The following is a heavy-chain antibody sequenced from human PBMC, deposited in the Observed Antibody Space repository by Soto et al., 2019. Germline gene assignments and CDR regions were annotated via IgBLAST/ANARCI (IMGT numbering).Heavy chain of an antibody. CDR1: GFSFSNYW. CDR3: ARPARECSSPGCAN. J-gene: IGHJ4*02. D-gene: IGHD2-2*01. CDR2: IKQDGSET. Sequence: GGSLRLSCAASGFSFSNYWMSWARQAPGKGLEWVANIKQDGSETYYVDSVKGRFTISRDNIKNSLYLQMTSLRAEDTAVYYCARPARECSSPGCANWGQGTLVTVSS. V-gene: IGHV3-7*01.